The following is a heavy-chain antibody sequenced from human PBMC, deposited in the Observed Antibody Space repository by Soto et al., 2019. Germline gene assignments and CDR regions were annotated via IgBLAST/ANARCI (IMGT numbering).Heavy chain of an antibody. V-gene: IGHV1-69*01. CDR2: IIPIFDTV. J-gene: IGHJ6*02. Sequence: QVQLVQSGAELRKPGSSVKVSCKASGGTFSDFTINWVRQAPGQRLEWMGGIIPIFDTVNYAEKFQGRVTLTADESTSTSFMEVSSLRSEDTAVYYCARNGTLTGYSYGMDVWGQGTMVTVSS. CDR3: ARNGTLTGYSYGMDV. CDR1: GGTFSDFT. D-gene: IGHD1-1*01.